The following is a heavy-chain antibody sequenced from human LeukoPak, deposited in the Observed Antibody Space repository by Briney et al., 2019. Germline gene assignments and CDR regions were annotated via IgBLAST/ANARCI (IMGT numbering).Heavy chain of an antibody. CDR3: QRATGDFWSGYYYYYYGMDV. V-gene: IGHV4-39*01. J-gene: IGHJ6*02. CDR2: IYYSGST. CDR1: GGSISSSSYY. Sequence: PSETLSLTCTVSGGSISSSSYYWGWIRQPPGKGLEWIGSIYYSGSTYYNPSLKSRVTISVDTSKNQFSLKLSSVTAADTAVYYCQRATGDFWSGYYYYYYGMDVWGQGTTVTVSS. D-gene: IGHD3-3*01.